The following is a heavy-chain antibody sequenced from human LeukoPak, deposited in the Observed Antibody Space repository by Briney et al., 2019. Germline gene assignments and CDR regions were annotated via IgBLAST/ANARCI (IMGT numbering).Heavy chain of an antibody. Sequence: GGSLRLSCAASGFTFSSYSMNWVRQAPGKGLEWVSSISSSSSYIYYADSVKGRFTISRDNAKNSLYLQMNSLRAEDTAVYYCAREVSSSWYLDAFDIWGQGTMVTVSS. CDR2: ISSSSSYI. J-gene: IGHJ3*02. CDR3: AREVSSSWYLDAFDI. V-gene: IGHV3-21*01. D-gene: IGHD6-13*01. CDR1: GFTFSSYS.